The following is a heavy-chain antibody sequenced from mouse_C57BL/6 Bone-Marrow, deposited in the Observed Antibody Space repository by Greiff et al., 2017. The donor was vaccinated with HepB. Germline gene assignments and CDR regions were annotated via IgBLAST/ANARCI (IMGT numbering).Heavy chain of an antibody. J-gene: IGHJ3*01. V-gene: IGHV3-6*01. Sequence: EVKLQESGPGLVKPSQSLSLTCSVTGYSITSGYYWNWIRQFPGNKLEWMGYISYDGSNNYNPSIKNRISITRDTSKNQFFLKLNSVTTEDTATYYGARDYYGSAGRFAYWGQGTLVTVSA. CDR2: ISYDGSN. D-gene: IGHD1-1*01. CDR1: GYSITSGYY. CDR3: ARDYYGSAGRFAY.